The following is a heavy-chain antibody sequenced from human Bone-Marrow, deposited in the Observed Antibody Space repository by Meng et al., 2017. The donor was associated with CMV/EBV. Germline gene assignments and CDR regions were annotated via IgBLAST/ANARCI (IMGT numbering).Heavy chain of an antibody. V-gene: IGHV4-4*02. J-gene: IGHJ4*02. Sequence: GGSISSSNWWSGVRQPPGKGLEWIGEIYHSGSTNYNPSLKSRVTISVDKSKSQFSLKLSSVTAADTAVYYCARVTDDSSGYYGAFDYWGQGTLVTVSS. CDR1: GGSISSSNW. CDR2: IYHSGST. D-gene: IGHD3-22*01. CDR3: ARVTDDSSGYYGAFDY.